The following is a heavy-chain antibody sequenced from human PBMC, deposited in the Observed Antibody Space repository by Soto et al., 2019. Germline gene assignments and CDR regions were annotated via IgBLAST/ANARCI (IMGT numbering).Heavy chain of an antibody. J-gene: IGHJ5*02. CDR1: GYTFTGYY. V-gene: IGHV1-2*02. CDR3: ARGPLTRITGTRGLGWFDP. D-gene: IGHD1-20*01. Sequence: RASVKVSCKASGYTFTGYYMHWVRQAPGQGLEWMGWINPNSGGTNYAQKFQGRVTMTRDTSISTAYMELSRLRSDDTAVYYCARGPLTRITGTRGLGWFDPWGQGTLVTVSS. CDR2: INPNSGGT.